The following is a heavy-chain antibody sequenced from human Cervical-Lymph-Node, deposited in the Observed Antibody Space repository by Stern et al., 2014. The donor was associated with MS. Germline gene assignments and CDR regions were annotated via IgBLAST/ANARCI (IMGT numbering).Heavy chain of an antibody. CDR1: GDSISNYY. Sequence: VQLVESGPGLVRPSETLSLSCNVSGDSISNYYWSWIRQPPGKGLEWIAYVYYSGDTRYNPSLKSRVSMSVDMSKSQISLTLSSVTAADTAIFYCVGGRSGSSLGYWGQGTLVTVSP. D-gene: IGHD1-14*01. CDR2: VYYSGDT. CDR3: VGGRSGSSLGY. J-gene: IGHJ4*02. V-gene: IGHV4-59*01.